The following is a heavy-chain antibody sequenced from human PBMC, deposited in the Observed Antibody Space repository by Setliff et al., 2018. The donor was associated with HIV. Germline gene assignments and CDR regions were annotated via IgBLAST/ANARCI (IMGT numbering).Heavy chain of an antibody. CDR3: AREGGNYARYFDY. J-gene: IGHJ4*02. D-gene: IGHD3-16*01. Sequence: PSETLSLTCSVSGYSINTAYYWGWIRQPPGKGLEWIGSIYYSGSTYYNPSLKSRATISVDTSKNQFSLKLSSVTAADTAVYYCAREGGNYARYFDYWGQGSLVTVSS. CDR1: GYSINTAYY. V-gene: IGHV4-38-2*02. CDR2: IYYSGST.